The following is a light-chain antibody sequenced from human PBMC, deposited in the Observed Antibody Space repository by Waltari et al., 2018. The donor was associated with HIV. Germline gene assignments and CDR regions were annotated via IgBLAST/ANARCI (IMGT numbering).Light chain of an antibody. CDR2: RNN. V-gene: IGLV1-47*01. Sequence: QSVLTQPPSASGTPGQRVTISCSGSSSNIGSNYVPWYQQLPGMAPKPLIYRNNQRPSGVPDRFSGSKSGTSASLAISGLRSEDEADYYCAAWDDSLSGPWVFGGGTKLTVL. J-gene: IGLJ3*02. CDR1: SSNIGSNY. CDR3: AAWDDSLSGPWV.